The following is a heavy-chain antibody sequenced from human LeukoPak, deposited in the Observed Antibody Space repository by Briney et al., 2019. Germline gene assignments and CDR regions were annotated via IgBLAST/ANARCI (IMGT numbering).Heavy chain of an antibody. CDR2: IWYDENNK. J-gene: IGHJ4*02. CDR3: ARSGGSGSYYVGYFDY. Sequence: GGSLRLSCAASGLTFSSYGMHWVRQAPGKGPEWVAVIWYDENNKYYADSVKGRFTVSRDNSKNTLCLQMNSLRAEDTAVYYCARSGGSGSYYVGYFDYWGQGTLVTVSS. D-gene: IGHD3-10*01. CDR1: GLTFSSYG. V-gene: IGHV3-33*01.